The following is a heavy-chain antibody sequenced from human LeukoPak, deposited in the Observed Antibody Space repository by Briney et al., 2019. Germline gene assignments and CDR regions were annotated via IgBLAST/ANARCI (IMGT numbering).Heavy chain of an antibody. CDR1: GGTFSSYA. J-gene: IGHJ3*02. Sequence: SVEVSCKASGGTFSSYAISWVRQAPGQGLEWMGRIIPILGIANYAQKFQGRVTITADKSTSTAYMELSSLRSEDTAVYYCASMTTVTTHAFDIWGQGTMVTVSS. V-gene: IGHV1-69*04. CDR2: IIPILGIA. D-gene: IGHD4-17*01. CDR3: ASMTTVTTHAFDI.